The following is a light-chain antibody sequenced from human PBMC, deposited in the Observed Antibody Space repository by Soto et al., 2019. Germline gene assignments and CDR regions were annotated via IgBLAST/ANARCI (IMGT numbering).Light chain of an antibody. V-gene: IGKV1-9*01. Sequence: DIQLTQSPSFLSASVGDRFTITCRASQGISSYLAWYQQKPGKAPKLLIYAASTLQSGVPSRFSGSGSGTEFTLTISRLQPEDFATYYCQQLNSYPEGFTFGPGTTVDIK. J-gene: IGKJ3*01. CDR1: QGISSY. CDR3: QQLNSYPEGFT. CDR2: AAS.